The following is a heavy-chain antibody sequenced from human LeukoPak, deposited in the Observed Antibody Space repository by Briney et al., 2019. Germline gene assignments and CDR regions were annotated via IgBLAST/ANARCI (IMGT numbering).Heavy chain of an antibody. CDR1: GYTFTTYP. V-gene: IGHV7-4-1*02. J-gene: IGHJ5*02. CDR2: ISTNTGNP. D-gene: IGHD6-13*01. CDR3: ARDPYTSSNSYRGRANNWFDP. Sequence: ASVKVSCKASGYTFTTYPMNWVRQAPGQGLEWMGWISTNTGNPTYAQGFTRRFVFSLDTSVSTAWLPISGLKAEDTAVYYCARDPYTSSNSYRGRANNWFDPWGQGTLVTVSS.